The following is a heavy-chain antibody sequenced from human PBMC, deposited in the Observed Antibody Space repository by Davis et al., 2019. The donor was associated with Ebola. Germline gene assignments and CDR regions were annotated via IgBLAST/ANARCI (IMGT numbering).Heavy chain of an antibody. V-gene: IGHV3-23*01. CDR1: GFPFTGYA. J-gene: IGHJ4*02. Sequence: GGSLRLSCAASGFPFTGYAMTWVRQAPGKGLEWVSVISASAGSTFYVDSVKGRFTISRDNSKNTLYLQMNSLRAEDTAVYYCAKGGVVVAAPSDYWGQGTLDTVSS. CDR3: AKGGVVVAAPSDY. D-gene: IGHD2-15*01. CDR2: ISASAGST.